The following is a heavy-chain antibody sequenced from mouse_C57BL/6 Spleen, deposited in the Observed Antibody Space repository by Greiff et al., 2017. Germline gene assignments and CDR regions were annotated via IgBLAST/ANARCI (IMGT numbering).Heavy chain of an antibody. CDR2: INPSTGGT. CDR1: GYSFTGYY. J-gene: IGHJ2*01. Sequence: EVKLVESGPELVKPGASVKISCKASGYSFTGYYMNWVKQSPEKSLEWIGEINPSTGGTTYNQKFKAKATLTVDKSSSTAYMQLKSLTSEDSAVYYCARGAQVPYYFDYWGQGTTLTVSS. CDR3: ARGAQVPYYFDY. V-gene: IGHV1-42*01. D-gene: IGHD3-2*02.